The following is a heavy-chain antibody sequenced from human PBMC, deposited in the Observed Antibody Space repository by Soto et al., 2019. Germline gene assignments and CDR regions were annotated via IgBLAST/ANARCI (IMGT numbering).Heavy chain of an antibody. V-gene: IGHV4-61*01. D-gene: IGHD2-21*02. Sequence: SETLSLTCTVSGGSVTSGNYYWSWIRQPPGKGLEWIGHIYYSGSTNYNPSLKSRVTISVDASNNQFSLKLSSVTAADTAIYYCARGPVVTPFVDYWGQGTLVTVSS. CDR2: IYYSGST. CDR3: ARGPVVTPFVDY. J-gene: IGHJ4*02. CDR1: GGSVTSGNYY.